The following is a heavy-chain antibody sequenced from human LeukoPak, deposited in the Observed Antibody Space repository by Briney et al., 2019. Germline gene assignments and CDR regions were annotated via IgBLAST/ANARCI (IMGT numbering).Heavy chain of an antibody. Sequence: SETLSLTCTVSGGSISSSSYYWGWIRQPPGKGLEWIGSIYYSGSTYYNPSLKNRVTISVDTSKNQFSLKLSSVTAADTAVYYCLGYSSGGSCPFDYWGQGTLVTVSS. D-gene: IGHD2-15*01. CDR2: IYYSGST. J-gene: IGHJ4*02. CDR1: GGSISSSSYY. V-gene: IGHV4-39*01. CDR3: LGYSSGGSCPFDY.